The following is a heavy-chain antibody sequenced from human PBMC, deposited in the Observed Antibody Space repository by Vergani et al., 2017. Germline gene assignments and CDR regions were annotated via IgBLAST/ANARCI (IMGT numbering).Heavy chain of an antibody. CDR2: IRSKANSYAT. J-gene: IGHJ3*02. D-gene: IGHD1-14*01. Sequence: EVQLVESGGGLVQPGGSLKLSCAASGFTFSGPAMHWVRQGSGKGLEGVGRIRSKANSYATAYAASVKGRFTISRDDSKNTAYLQMNSLKTEDTAVYYCTTFVANQDAFDIWGQGTMVTVSS. CDR3: TTFVANQDAFDI. V-gene: IGHV3-73*01. CDR1: GFTFSGPA.